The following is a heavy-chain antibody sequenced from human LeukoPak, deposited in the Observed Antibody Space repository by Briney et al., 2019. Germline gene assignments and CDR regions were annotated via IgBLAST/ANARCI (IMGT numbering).Heavy chain of an antibody. Sequence: SSETLSRTCTGSGGSISSNYWSWIRQPPGKGLEWMGYIYYSGSTNYNPSLKSRVTISVDTSKNQFSLKLSSVTAADTAVYYCARDRITMVRGRGNYYYYGMDVWGQGTTVTVSS. V-gene: IGHV4-59*01. CDR2: IYYSGST. CDR1: GGSISSNY. J-gene: IGHJ6*02. D-gene: IGHD3-10*01. CDR3: ARDRITMVRGRGNYYYYGMDV.